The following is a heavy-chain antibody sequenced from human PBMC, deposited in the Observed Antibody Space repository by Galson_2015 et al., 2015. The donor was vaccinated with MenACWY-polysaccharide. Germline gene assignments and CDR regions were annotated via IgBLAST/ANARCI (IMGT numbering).Heavy chain of an antibody. J-gene: IGHJ4*02. D-gene: IGHD6-19*01. CDR1: GYTFTNYE. CDR2: MNPNSGNT. Sequence: SVKVSCKASGYTFTNYEINWVRQAPRQGLEWMGWMNPNSGNTGFAQKFQDRVTMTRNTSINTAYMELSSLTSEDTAVYYCARGRRDTAVAAPAAVLLDYWGQGILVTVSS. CDR3: ARGRRDTAVAAPAAVLLDY. V-gene: IGHV1-8*01.